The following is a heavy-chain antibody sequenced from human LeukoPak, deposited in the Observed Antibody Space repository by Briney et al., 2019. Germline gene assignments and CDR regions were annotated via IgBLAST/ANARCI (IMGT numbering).Heavy chain of an antibody. D-gene: IGHD3-22*01. CDR2: IRSKAYGGTT. Sequence: GGSLRLSCTASGFTFGDYAMSWFRQAPGKGLEWVGFIRSKAYGGTTEYAASVKGRFTISRDDSKSIAYLQMNSLKTEDTAVYYCTRKSYGSSGYYSLFDYWGQGTLVTVSS. CDR1: GFTFGDYA. J-gene: IGHJ4*02. V-gene: IGHV3-49*03. CDR3: TRKSYGSSGYYSLFDY.